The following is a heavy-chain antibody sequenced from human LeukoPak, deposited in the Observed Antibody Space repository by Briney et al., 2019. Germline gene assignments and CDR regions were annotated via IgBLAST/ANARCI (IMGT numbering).Heavy chain of an antibody. CDR3: ARANNDRALDY. D-gene: IGHD3-9*01. Sequence: SETLSLTCTVSGGSISTTNYYWGWIRQPPGKGLEWVGSLYYSGSTYYNPSLKSRVTISVDTSKNQFSLKLSSVTAADTAVYYCARANNDRALDYWGQGTLVTVSS. CDR2: LYYSGST. CDR1: GGSISTTNYY. V-gene: IGHV4-39*01. J-gene: IGHJ4*02.